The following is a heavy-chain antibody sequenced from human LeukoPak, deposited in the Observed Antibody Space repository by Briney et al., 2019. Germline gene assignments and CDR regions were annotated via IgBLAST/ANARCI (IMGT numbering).Heavy chain of an antibody. CDR2: INHSGST. D-gene: IGHD4-17*01. Sequence: PSETLSLTCAVYGGSFSGYYWSWIRQPPGKGLEWIGEINHSGSTNYNPSLKSRVTISVDTSKKQFSLKLSSVTAADTAVYYCASHDYGDYDPLNLNDYWGQGTLVTVSS. V-gene: IGHV4-34*01. CDR1: GGSFSGYY. CDR3: ASHDYGDYDPLNLNDY. J-gene: IGHJ4*02.